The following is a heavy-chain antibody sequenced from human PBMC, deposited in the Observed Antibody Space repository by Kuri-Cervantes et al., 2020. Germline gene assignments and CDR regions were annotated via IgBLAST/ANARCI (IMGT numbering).Heavy chain of an antibody. J-gene: IGHJ5*02. V-gene: IGHV4-39*01. CDR2: IYYSGST. D-gene: IGHD2-2*02. CDR3: ARQTLRYCSSTSCYTTRGRNWFDP. CDR1: GFTFSSYW. Sequence: GSLRLSCAASGFTFSSYWMSWVRQAPGKGLEWIGSIYYSGSTYYNPSLKSRVTISVDTSKNQSSLKLSSVTAADTAVYYCARQTLRYCSSTSCYTTRGRNWFDPWGQGTLVTFSS.